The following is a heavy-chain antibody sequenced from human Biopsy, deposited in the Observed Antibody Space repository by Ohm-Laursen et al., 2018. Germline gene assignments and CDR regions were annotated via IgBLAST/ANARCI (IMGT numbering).Heavy chain of an antibody. D-gene: IGHD3-22*01. CDR1: GESFNGYY. Sequence: GTLSLTCPVYGESFNGYYWSWIRQTPGKGLEWIGEINHSGRTNYNPSLKSRVTISVDTSKNQFSLTVRSVTAADTAVYYCVRGVDYYDPYHYYALDVWGQGTTVAVSS. J-gene: IGHJ6*02. CDR2: INHSGRT. CDR3: VRGVDYYDPYHYYALDV. V-gene: IGHV4-34*01.